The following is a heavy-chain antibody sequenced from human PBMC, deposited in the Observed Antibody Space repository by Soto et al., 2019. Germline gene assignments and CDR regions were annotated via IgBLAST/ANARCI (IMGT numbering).Heavy chain of an antibody. CDR1: GGSISSYY. V-gene: IGHV4-59*01. Sequence: SETLSLTCTFSGGSISSYYWSWIRQPPGKGLEWIGYIYYSGSTNYNPSLKSRVTISVDTSKNQFSLKLSSVTAADTAVYYCASRYRASFDYWGQGTLVTVSS. CDR3: ASRYRASFDY. D-gene: IGHD2-2*02. CDR2: IYYSGST. J-gene: IGHJ4*02.